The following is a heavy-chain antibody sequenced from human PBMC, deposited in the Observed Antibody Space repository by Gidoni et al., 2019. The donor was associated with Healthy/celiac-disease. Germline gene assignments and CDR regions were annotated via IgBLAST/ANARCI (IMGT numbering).Heavy chain of an antibody. Sequence: QVQLQESGPGLVKPSQTLSLTCTVSGGSISSGGYYWSWLRQHPGKGLEWIGYIYYSGSTYYNPSLKSRVTISVDTSKNQFSLKLSSVTAADTAVYYCARYLTGYYNFDYWGQGTLVTVSS. CDR3: ARYLTGYYNFDY. CDR2: IYYSGST. D-gene: IGHD3-9*01. V-gene: IGHV4-31*03. J-gene: IGHJ4*02. CDR1: GGSISSGGYY.